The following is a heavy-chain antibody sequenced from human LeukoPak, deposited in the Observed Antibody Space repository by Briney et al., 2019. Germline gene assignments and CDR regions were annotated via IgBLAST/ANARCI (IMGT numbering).Heavy chain of an antibody. CDR3: ARGSLRGDGFHDY. V-gene: IGHV3-64*01. CDR2: ISSNGGST. CDR1: GFSFSSSE. D-gene: IGHD5-24*01. J-gene: IGHJ4*02. Sequence: GGSLRLSCAVSGFSFSSSEMNWVRQAPGKGLEYVSAISSNGGSTYYANSVKGRFTISRDNSKNTLYLQMGSLRAEDMAVYYCARGSLRGDGFHDYWGQGTLVTVSS.